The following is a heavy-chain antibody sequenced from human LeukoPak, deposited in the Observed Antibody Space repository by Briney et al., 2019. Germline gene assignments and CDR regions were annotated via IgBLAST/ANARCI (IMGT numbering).Heavy chain of an antibody. Sequence: GGSLRLPCSASGIHFSSYYMSWIRQAPGKGLEWVSYISSSGSYTNYADSVKGRFTISRDDAKNSLYLQTNSLRAEDSAVYYCARGKWLVQGDFDYWGQGNLVTVSS. CDR2: ISSSGSYT. CDR3: ARGKWLVQGDFDY. V-gene: IGHV3-11*05. J-gene: IGHJ4*02. CDR1: GIHFSSYY. D-gene: IGHD6-19*01.